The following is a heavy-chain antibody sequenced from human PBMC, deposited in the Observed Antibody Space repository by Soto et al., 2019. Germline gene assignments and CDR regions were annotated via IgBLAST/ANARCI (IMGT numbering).Heavy chain of an antibody. Sequence: EVQLLESGGGLVQPGGSLRLSCAASGFTFSSYAMSWVRQAPGKGLEWVSAISGSGGSTYYADSVKGRFTISRDNSKNTLYLQINSLRAEDTAVYYCAKDQGAGGIYGMDVWGQGTTVTVSS. J-gene: IGHJ6*02. CDR3: AKDQGAGGIYGMDV. D-gene: IGHD1-26*01. CDR1: GFTFSSYA. CDR2: ISGSGGST. V-gene: IGHV3-23*01.